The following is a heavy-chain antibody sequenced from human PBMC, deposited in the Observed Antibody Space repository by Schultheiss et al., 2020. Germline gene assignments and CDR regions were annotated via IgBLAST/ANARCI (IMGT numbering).Heavy chain of an antibody. D-gene: IGHD3-10*01. V-gene: IGHV3-21*01. CDR1: GFTFSSYS. CDR2: ISSSSSYI. J-gene: IGHJ4*02. CDR3: ASNPWGRTYYYGSGSL. Sequence: GGSLRLSCAASGFTFSSYSMNWVRQAPGKGLEWVSSISSSSSYIYYADSVKGRFTISRDNAKNSLYLQMNSLRAEDTAVYYCASNPWGRTYYYGSGSLWGQGTLVTVSS.